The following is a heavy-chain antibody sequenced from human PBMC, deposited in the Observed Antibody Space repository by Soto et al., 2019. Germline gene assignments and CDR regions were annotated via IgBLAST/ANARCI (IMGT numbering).Heavy chain of an antibody. CDR2: INVGNGNT. J-gene: IGHJ5*02. CDR3: AREKWGSGSRWLDP. D-gene: IGHD6-19*01. V-gene: IGHV1-3*01. Sequence: GASVKVSCKASGYTYISYSMHWVRQAPGQRLEWMGWINVGNGNTKYSQNFQGRVTINQDTSASTAYMELSSLTSEDTAVYYCAREKWGSGSRWLDPWGPGTLVTVSS. CDR1: GYTYISYS.